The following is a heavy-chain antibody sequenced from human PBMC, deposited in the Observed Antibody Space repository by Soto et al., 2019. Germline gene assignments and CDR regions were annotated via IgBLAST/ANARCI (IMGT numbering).Heavy chain of an antibody. CDR1: GFSLTTTGVG. CDR3: ADDPGVVGSSRQFDF. J-gene: IGHJ4*02. V-gene: IGHV2-5*02. Sequence: QITLKESGPTVVKPTQPLTLTCTFSGFSLTTTGVGVGWIRQPPEKPLEWLALIYWDDDKRYNPSLKPRLTITKDTSKNQVVLTMTIMDPVDTATYYCADDPGVVGSSRQFDFGGQGIMVAVSA. D-gene: IGHD2-2*01. CDR2: IYWDDDK.